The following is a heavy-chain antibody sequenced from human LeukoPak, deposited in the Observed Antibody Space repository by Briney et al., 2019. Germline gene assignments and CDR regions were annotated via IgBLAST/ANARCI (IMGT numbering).Heavy chain of an antibody. V-gene: IGHV3-23*01. CDR2: IGGSGDTT. D-gene: IGHD2-21*01. Sequence: GSLRLSCAASEFTFSSYVMNWVRQAPGKGLEWVSAIGGSGDTTYYADSVKGRFTISRDNPKNTLYLEMNSLRAEDTALYYCAKGGRNCGGDCYYDFWGQGTLVTVSS. J-gene: IGHJ4*02. CDR1: EFTFSSYV. CDR3: AKGGRNCGGDCYYDF.